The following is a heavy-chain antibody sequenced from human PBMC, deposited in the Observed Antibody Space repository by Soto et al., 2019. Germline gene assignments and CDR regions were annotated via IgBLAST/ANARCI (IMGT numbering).Heavy chain of an antibody. J-gene: IGHJ4*02. V-gene: IGHV3-30*03. Sequence: QVQLVESWGGVVQPGGSLRLSCAASGFTFHGYGMHWVRQSPGEGLGWVAVLANDESDQYFADSVKGRFTISRDNSKNTLYLQLDSLRPEDTAVYYCARSIGGSSYYPPDYWGQGTLVTVSS. CDR3: ARSIGGSSYYPPDY. D-gene: IGHD6-13*01. CDR1: GFTFHGYG. CDR2: LANDESDQ.